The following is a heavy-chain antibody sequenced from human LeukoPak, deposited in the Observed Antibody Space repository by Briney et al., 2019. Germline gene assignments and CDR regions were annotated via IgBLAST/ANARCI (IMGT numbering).Heavy chain of an antibody. V-gene: IGHV3-9*01. Sequence: GRSLRLSCAASGFTFDDYAMHWVRQVPGKGLEWVSGISWNRGSIGYADSVKGRFTISRDNAKNSLYLQMNSLRAEDTALYYCTRGGARYYYYYMDVWGKGTTVTVSS. CDR1: GFTFDDYA. CDR2: ISWNRGSI. J-gene: IGHJ6*03. CDR3: TRGGARYYYYYMDV. D-gene: IGHD3-16*01.